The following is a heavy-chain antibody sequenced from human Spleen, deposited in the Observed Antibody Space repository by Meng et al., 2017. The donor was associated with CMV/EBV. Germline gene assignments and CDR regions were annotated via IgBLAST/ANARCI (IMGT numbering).Heavy chain of an antibody. V-gene: IGHV1-69*01. CDR3: AKDPLGVISGYYH. CDR1: GDTFSSHA. CDR2: IIPMFRAA. J-gene: IGHJ5*02. Sequence: KVSGDTFSSHAISWVRQAPGQGLEWMGGIIPMFRAATDAQKFQARVTITADESTSTAYMELSSLRSDDTAVFYCAKDPLGVISGYYHWGQGTLVTVSS. D-gene: IGHD3-22*01.